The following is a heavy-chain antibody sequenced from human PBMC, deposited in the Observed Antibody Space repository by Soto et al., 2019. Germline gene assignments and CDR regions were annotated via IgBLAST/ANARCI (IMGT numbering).Heavy chain of an antibody. D-gene: IGHD2-2*01. V-gene: IGHV3-9*01. CDR3: AKDDPYCSSTSCYAPGYAFDI. J-gene: IGHJ3*02. CDR1: GFTFDDYA. CDR2: ISWNSGSI. Sequence: PGGSLRLSCAASGFTFDDYAMHWVRQAPGKGLEWVSGISWNSGSIGYADSVKGRFTISRDNAKNSLYLQMNSLRAEDTALYYCAKDDPYCSSTSCYAPGYAFDIWGQGTLVTVSS.